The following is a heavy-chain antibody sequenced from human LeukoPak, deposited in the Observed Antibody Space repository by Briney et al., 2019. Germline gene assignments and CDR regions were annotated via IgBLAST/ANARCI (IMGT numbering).Heavy chain of an antibody. J-gene: IGHJ3*01. CDR3: ARIRDGYNDAYDL. CDR2: INPDGGNT. CDR1: GYTFTNSH. D-gene: IGHD5-24*01. Sequence: RASVKVSCKASGYTFTNSHIHWVRQAPGQVLEWMGLINPDGGNTNYAQNFQGRVTLTRDTSTSTVYMELSSLRSEDTAIYYCARIRDGYNDAYDLWGQGTVVTVPS. V-gene: IGHV1-46*01.